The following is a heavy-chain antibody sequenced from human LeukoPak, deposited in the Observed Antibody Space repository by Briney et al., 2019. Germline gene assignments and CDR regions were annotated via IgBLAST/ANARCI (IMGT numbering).Heavy chain of an antibody. Sequence: GGSLRLSCAASGFTFSSYEMNWVRQAPGKGLEWVSYISRSGSTIYYADSVKGRFTVSRDNSKNTLYLQMNSLRAEDTAIYYCARDGGSGVPAGDYYYYGMDVWGQGTTVTVSS. V-gene: IGHV3-48*03. D-gene: IGHD2-2*01. CDR3: ARDGGSGVPAGDYYYYGMDV. CDR2: ISRSGSTI. J-gene: IGHJ6*02. CDR1: GFTFSSYE.